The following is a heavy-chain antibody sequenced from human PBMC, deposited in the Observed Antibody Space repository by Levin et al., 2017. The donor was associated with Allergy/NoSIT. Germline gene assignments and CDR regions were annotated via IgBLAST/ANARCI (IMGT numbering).Heavy chain of an antibody. CDR3: VRNVGWTYGLGY. Sequence: GESLKISCATSGFTVNTNYMSWVRQAPGKGLEWFSLLYSGGDTSYADSVKGRFTVSRDNSKNTLYLQMNSLRAEDTAVYYCVRNVGWTYGLGYWGRGTLVTVSS. CDR2: LYSGGDT. D-gene: IGHD5/OR15-5a*01. CDR1: GFTVNTNY. J-gene: IGHJ4*02. V-gene: IGHV3-66*01.